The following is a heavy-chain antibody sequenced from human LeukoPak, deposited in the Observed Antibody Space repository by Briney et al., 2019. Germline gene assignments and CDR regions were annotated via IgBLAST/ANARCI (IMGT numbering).Heavy chain of an antibody. Sequence: SEILSLPYAVYGGSFSGYYWIWIRQPPGKGLEGFGELNHSGSTNHNPSPKSRVTISLNTSKNQFSLKLSSVTAADTAVYYCAREYSYGYLHYSYTGVWGKGTTVTISS. J-gene: IGHJ6*03. CDR1: GGSFSGYY. V-gene: IGHV4-34*01. CDR2: LNHSGST. D-gene: IGHD5-18*01. CDR3: AREYSYGYLHYSYTGV.